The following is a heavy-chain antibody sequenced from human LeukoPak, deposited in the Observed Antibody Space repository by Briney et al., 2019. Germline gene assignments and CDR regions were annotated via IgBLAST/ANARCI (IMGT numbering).Heavy chain of an antibody. CDR2: IIPIFGTA. CDR1: GGTFSSYA. J-gene: IGHJ5*02. D-gene: IGHD3-10*01. V-gene: IGHV1-69*06. Sequence: SVKVSCKASGGTFSSYAISWVRQAPGQGLEWMGGIIPIFGTANYAQKFQGRVTITADKSTSTAYMELSSLRSEDTAVYYCARDLMRDRWFGESWGQGTLVTVSS. CDR3: ARDLMRDRWFGES.